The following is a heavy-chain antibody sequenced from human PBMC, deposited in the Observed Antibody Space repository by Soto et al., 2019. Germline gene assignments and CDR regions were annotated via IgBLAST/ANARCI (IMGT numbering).Heavy chain of an antibody. CDR3: ARGVYYDSRGYYFFF. V-gene: IGHV1-69*13. D-gene: IGHD3-22*01. J-gene: IGHJ4*02. CDR2: IVPMFGTA. Sequence: SVKVSCKASGGTFSRYALSWVRQAPGQGPEWMGGIVPMFGTANYAQKFQGRVTITADESTSTAYMQLSSLRSEDTAVYYCARGVYYDSRGYYFFFWGQGTLVTVSS. CDR1: GGTFSRYA.